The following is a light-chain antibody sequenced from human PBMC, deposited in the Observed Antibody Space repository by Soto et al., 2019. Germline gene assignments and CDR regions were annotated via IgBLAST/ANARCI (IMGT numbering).Light chain of an antibody. V-gene: IGKV1-9*01. CDR2: LAS. Sequence: IQLTQSPSSLSASVGDRVTITCRASQGISNSLAWYQQKPGKAPKLLMYLASTLQSGVPPRFSGTGSGTNFTLTISSLQPEDFATYYCQQLIRFPTKFGQGTKVEFK. J-gene: IGKJ1*01. CDR3: QQLIRFPTK. CDR1: QGISNS.